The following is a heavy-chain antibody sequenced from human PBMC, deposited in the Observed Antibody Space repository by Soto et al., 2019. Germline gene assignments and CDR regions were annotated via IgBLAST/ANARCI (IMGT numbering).Heavy chain of an antibody. V-gene: IGHV4-39*01. CDR3: ARHSGSKSGSSWFSSSWSYY. D-gene: IGHD6-13*01. J-gene: IGHJ4*02. CDR1: GGSISSSSYY. CDR2: NSYSGST. Sequence: PSETLSLTCTVSGGSISSSSYYWGWIRQPPGKGLEWIGTNSYSGSTYYNPSLKSRVTISVDTSKNQFSLKLSSVTAADTAVYYCARHSGSKSGSSWFSSSWSYYWGQGTLVTVSS.